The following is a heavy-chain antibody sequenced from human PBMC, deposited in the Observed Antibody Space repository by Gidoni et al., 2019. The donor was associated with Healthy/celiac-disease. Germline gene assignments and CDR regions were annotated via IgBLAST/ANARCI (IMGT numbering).Heavy chain of an antibody. CDR2: ISGSGGST. V-gene: IGHV3-23*04. CDR3: AKGLPYYYGSGSYYSHGMDV. D-gene: IGHD3-10*01. Sequence: EVQLVESGGGLVQHGGSLRLSCAASGFTCSSAAMSWVRQAPGKGLAWVSAISGSGGSTYYADSVKGRFTISRDNSKNTLYLQMNSLRAEDTAVYYCAKGLPYYYGSGSYYSHGMDVWGQGTTVTVSS. J-gene: IGHJ6*02. CDR1: GFTCSSAA.